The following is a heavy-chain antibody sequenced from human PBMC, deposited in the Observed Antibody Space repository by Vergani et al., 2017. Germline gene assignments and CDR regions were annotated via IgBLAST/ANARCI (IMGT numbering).Heavy chain of an antibody. V-gene: IGHV3-30*19. CDR1: GFIFSNYD. D-gene: IGHD1-26*01. CDR2: IWSDGSNK. Sequence: QVQLVESGGGVVQPGRSLRLSCAASGFIFSNYDMHWVRQAPGKGLEWVAVIWSDGSNKYYADSVKGRFTISRDNSKNTLYLQMNSLRAEDTAVYYCARGIVGAQGAVFDYWGQGTLVTVSS. J-gene: IGHJ4*02. CDR3: ARGIVGAQGAVFDY.